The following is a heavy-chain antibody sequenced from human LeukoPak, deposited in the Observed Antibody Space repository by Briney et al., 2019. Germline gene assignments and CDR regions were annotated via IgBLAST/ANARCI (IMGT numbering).Heavy chain of an antibody. CDR2: IIPIFGTA. Sequence: ASVKVSCKASGGTFSSYAISWVRQAPGQGLEWMGGIIPIFGTANYAQKFQGRVSITADESTSKAYLELSSLRSEDTAVYYCGRMDSSSTPRRPPRGFDYWGQGTLVTVSS. D-gene: IGHD6-6*01. J-gene: IGHJ4*02. CDR1: GGTFSSYA. V-gene: IGHV1-69*13. CDR3: GRMDSSSTPRRPPRGFDY.